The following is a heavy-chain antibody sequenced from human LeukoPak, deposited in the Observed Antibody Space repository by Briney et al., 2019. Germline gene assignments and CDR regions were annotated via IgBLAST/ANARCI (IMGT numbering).Heavy chain of an antibody. CDR3: TRIAIAARDFDY. Sequence: SVKVSCKASGYTFTSYGISWVRQAPGQGLEWMGRIIPIFGTANYAQKFQGRVTITTDESTSTAYMELSSLRSEDTAVYYCTRIAIAARDFDYWGQGTLVTVSS. J-gene: IGHJ4*02. V-gene: IGHV1-69*05. CDR2: IIPIFGTA. CDR1: GYTFTSYG. D-gene: IGHD6-6*01.